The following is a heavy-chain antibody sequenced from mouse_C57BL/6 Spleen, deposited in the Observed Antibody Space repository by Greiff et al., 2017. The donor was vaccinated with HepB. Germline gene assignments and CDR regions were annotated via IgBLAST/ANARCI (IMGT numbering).Heavy chain of an antibody. V-gene: IGHV1-52*01. J-gene: IGHJ4*01. CDR2: IDPSDSET. Sequence: QVQLQQPGAELVRPGSSVKLSCKASGYTFTSYWMHWVKQRPIQGLEWIGNIDPSDSETHYNQKFKDKATLTVDKSSSTAYMQLSSLTSEDSAVYYCARNTDGSSYGDAMDYWGQGTSVTVSS. CDR1: GYTFTSYW. D-gene: IGHD1-1*01. CDR3: ARNTDGSSYGDAMDY.